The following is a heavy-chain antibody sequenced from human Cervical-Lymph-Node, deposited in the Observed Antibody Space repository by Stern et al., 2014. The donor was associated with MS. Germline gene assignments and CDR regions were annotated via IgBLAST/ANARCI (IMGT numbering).Heavy chain of an antibody. CDR2: IYWDDDK. CDR3: AHEDTAMVMGY. CDR1: GFSLSTSGVG. Sequence: QVTLRESGPTLVKPTQTLTLTCTLSGFSLSTSGVGVVWIRQPPGKALDWLALIYWDDDKRYSTSLKSRLTITKDTSKNQVVLTMTNMDPVDTATYYCAHEDTAMVMGYWGQGTLVTVSS. J-gene: IGHJ4*02. V-gene: IGHV2-5*02. D-gene: IGHD5-18*01.